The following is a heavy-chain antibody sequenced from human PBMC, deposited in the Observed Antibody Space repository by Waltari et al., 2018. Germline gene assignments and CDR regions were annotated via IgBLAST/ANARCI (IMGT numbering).Heavy chain of an antibody. CDR1: GSTFTNYG. D-gene: IGHD3-10*01. J-gene: IGHJ4*02. V-gene: IGHV1-18*01. Sequence: QVQLVQSGAEVKKPGASVKVSCKASGSTFTNYGISWVQQAPGQGLEWMGWFSVYNGNTNYAQKLQGRVTMTTDTSTSTAYMELRSLRSDDTAVYYCARGVPGSWPDYYFDHWGQGTLVTVSS. CDR2: FSVYNGNT. CDR3: ARGVPGSWPDYYFDH.